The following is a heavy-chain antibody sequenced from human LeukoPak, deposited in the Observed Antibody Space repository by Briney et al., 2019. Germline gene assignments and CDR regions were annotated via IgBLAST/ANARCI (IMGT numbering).Heavy chain of an antibody. CDR3: ARLEMATITALGY. Sequence: SETLSLTCTVSGGSISGYYWTWMRQPPGKGLEWIGYIYYSVSTKYNPSLKSRVTISADTSKNQVSLKLSSVTAADTAVYYCARLEMATITALGYWGQGTLVTVSS. CDR1: GGSISGYY. V-gene: IGHV4-59*12. J-gene: IGHJ4*02. CDR2: IYYSVST. D-gene: IGHD5-24*01.